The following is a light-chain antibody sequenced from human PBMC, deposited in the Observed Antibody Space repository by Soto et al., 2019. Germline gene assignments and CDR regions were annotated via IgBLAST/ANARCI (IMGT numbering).Light chain of an antibody. Sequence: QSALTQPASVSGSPGQSITISCTGTSSDVGGYNYVSWYQQYPGKAPKLMIYDVSNRPSGVSKRFSGSKSGNTASLTISGLQAEDEADYYCSSYTGSRTLVFGGGTKLTVL. V-gene: IGLV2-14*01. J-gene: IGLJ2*01. CDR3: SSYTGSRTLV. CDR1: SSDVGGYNY. CDR2: DVS.